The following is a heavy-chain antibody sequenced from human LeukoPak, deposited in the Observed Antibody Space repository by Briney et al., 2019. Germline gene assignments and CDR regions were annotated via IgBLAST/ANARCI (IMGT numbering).Heavy chain of an antibody. D-gene: IGHD3-9*01. J-gene: IGHJ4*02. CDR2: IYSGGST. CDR1: GFTVSSNY. V-gene: IGHV3-66*01. Sequence: GGSLRLSCAASGFTVSSNYMSWVRQAPGKGLEWVSVIYSGGSTYYADSVKGRFTISRDNSKNTLYLQMNSLRAEDTAVYYCARNQRPDYEILIGFYHFDYWAREPWSPSPQ. CDR3: ARNQRPDYEILIGFYHFDY.